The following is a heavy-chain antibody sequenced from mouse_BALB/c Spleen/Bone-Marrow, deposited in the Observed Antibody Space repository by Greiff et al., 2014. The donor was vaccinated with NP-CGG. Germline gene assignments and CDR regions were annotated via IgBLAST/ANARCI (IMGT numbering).Heavy chain of an antibody. CDR3: ARSYDRYALAWFAY. D-gene: IGHD2-14*01. CDR2: ISYGGGST. CDR1: GFTFSDYY. V-gene: IGHV5-12*01. J-gene: IGHJ3*01. Sequence: EVQLQQSGVGLAQPGGSLKLSCAPSGFTFSDYYMYWVRQTPGKRLEWVASISYGGGSTNYPDTVKGRFTIARDNAKNTLYMQMGCLKSEYTAMYYGARSYDRYALAWFAYWGQGTLVTVSA.